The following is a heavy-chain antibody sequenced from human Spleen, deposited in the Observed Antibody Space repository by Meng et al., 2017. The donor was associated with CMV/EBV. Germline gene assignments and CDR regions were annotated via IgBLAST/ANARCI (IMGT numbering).Heavy chain of an antibody. Sequence: ASVKVSCKASGYTFTSYYMHWVRRAPGQGLEWMGWINPNSGGTNYAQKFQGRVTMTRDTSISTAYMELSRLRSDDTAVYYCARDMKRITIFGVVNPGGLSDPWGQGTLVTVSS. V-gene: IGHV1-2*02. D-gene: IGHD3-3*01. CDR3: ARDMKRITIFGVVNPGGLSDP. CDR2: INPNSGGT. J-gene: IGHJ5*02. CDR1: GYTFTSYY.